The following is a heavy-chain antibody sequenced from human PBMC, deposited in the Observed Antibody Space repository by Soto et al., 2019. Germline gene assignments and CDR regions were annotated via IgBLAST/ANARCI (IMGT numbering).Heavy chain of an antibody. V-gene: IGHV1-18*04. CDR3: ARECIAARRYYYGMDV. Sequence: GASVKVSCKASGYTFTSYGISWVRQAPGQGLEWMGWISAYNGNTNYAQKFQGRVTITADESTSTAYIELSSLRSEDTAVYYCARECIAARRYYYGMDVWGQGTTVTVSS. D-gene: IGHD6-6*01. CDR2: ISAYNGNT. J-gene: IGHJ6*02. CDR1: GYTFTSYG.